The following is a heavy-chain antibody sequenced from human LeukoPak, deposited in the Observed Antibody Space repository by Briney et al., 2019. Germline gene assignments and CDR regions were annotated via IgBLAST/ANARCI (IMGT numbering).Heavy chain of an antibody. CDR1: GFTFSSYA. CDR2: ISYDGSNK. D-gene: IGHD1-26*01. J-gene: IGHJ4*02. CDR3: ARGSPQYSGNYYPFDY. Sequence: GGSLRLSCAASGFTFSSYAMHWVRQAPGKGLEWVAVISYDGSNKYYADSVKGRFTISRDNSKNTLYLQMNSLRAEDTAVYYCARGSPQYSGNYYPFDYWGQGTLVTVSS. V-gene: IGHV3-30-3*01.